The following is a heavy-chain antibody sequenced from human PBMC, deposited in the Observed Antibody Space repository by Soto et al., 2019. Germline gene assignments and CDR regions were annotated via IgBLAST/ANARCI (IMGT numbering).Heavy chain of an antibody. J-gene: IGHJ6*02. Sequence: ASVKVSCKASGYTFTSYHMHWVRQAPGQGLEWMGIINPSGGSTSYAQKFQGRVTMTRDTSTSTVYMELSSLRSEDTAVYYCARDGTDFWSGYYYYGMDVWGQGTTVTVSS. D-gene: IGHD3-3*01. V-gene: IGHV1-46*01. CDR2: INPSGGST. CDR3: ARDGTDFWSGYYYYGMDV. CDR1: GYTFTSYH.